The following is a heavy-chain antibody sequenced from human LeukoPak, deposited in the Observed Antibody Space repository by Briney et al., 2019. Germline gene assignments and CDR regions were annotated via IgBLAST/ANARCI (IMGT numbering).Heavy chain of an antibody. CDR3: ARDLVTMVRGENFGARSFDY. Sequence: SETLSLTCTVSGGSIGSYYWSWIRQSAGKGLEWIGRISTSGRTNYNPSLKSRVAMSVDTSKNQFSLKLTSVTAADTAVYYCARDLVTMVRGENFGARSFDYWGQGTLVTVSS. D-gene: IGHD3-10*01. J-gene: IGHJ4*02. V-gene: IGHV4-4*07. CDR2: ISTSGRT. CDR1: GGSIGSYY.